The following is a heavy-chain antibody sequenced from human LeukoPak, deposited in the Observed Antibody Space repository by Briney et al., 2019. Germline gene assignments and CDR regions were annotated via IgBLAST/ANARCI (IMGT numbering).Heavy chain of an antibody. V-gene: IGHV3-9*01. Sequence: PGRSLRLSCAASGFTFDDYAMHWVRQAPGKGLEWVSGISWNSGSIGYADSVKGRFTISRDNSKNTLYLQMNSLRAEDTAVYYCARDLPNNWKNLFDYWGQGTLVTVSS. J-gene: IGHJ4*02. D-gene: IGHD1/OR15-1a*01. CDR3: ARDLPNNWKNLFDY. CDR1: GFTFDDYA. CDR2: ISWNSGSI.